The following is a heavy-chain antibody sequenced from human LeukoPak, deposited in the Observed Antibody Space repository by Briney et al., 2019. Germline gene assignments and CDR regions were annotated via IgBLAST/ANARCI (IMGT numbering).Heavy chain of an antibody. CDR3: ARNPSSSWYRGFDP. Sequence: SETLSLTCTVSGGSTSSYFWSWIRQPAGKRLEWIGRVYTSGSTNYNPSLKSRVTMSVDTSRNQFSLKLSSVTAADTAVYYCARNPSSSWYRGFDPWGQGTLVTVSS. CDR1: GGSTSSYF. CDR2: VYTSGST. V-gene: IGHV4-4*07. J-gene: IGHJ5*02. D-gene: IGHD6-13*01.